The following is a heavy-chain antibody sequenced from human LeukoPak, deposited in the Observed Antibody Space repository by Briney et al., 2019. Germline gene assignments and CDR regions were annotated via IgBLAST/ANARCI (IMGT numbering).Heavy chain of an antibody. CDR3: ARQLPGYSSSWYRYYFDY. J-gene: IGHJ4*02. CDR2: IYPGDSDT. D-gene: IGHD6-13*01. CDR1: GYRFTSYW. Sequence: GESLKISCKGSGYRFTSYWIGWVRPMPGKGVGWMGIIYPGDSDTRYSPSFQGQVTISADKSINTAYLQWSSLKASDTAMYYCARQLPGYSSSWYRYYFDYWGQGTLVTVSS. V-gene: IGHV5-51*01.